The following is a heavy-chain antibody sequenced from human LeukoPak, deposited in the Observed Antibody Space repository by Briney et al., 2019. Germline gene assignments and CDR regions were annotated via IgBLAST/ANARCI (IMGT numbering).Heavy chain of an antibody. V-gene: IGHV1-8*01. CDR2: MNPNRGNT. J-gene: IGHJ4*02. CDR3: ARKYDDSGFDY. Sequence: GASVKVSCKASGYTFTSYDINWVRQATGQGLEWMGWMNPNRGNTGYAQKFQGRVTITRNTSISTAYMELSSLRSEDTAVYYCARKYDDSGFDYWGQGTLVTVSS. CDR1: GYTFTSYD. D-gene: IGHD1-1*01.